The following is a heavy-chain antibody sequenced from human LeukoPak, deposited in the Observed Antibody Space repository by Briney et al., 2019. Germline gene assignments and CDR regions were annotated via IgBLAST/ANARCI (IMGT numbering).Heavy chain of an antibody. CDR1: GGPISTYY. CDR3: ARVSPMEYCSGGSCYPYFDH. Sequence: SETLSLTCTVSGGPISTYYWSWIRQPPGKGLEWIGYIYYGGSTNYNPSLKSRVTISIDRSKNQFSMMLSSVTAADTAVYYCARVSPMEYCSGGSCYPYFDHWGQGTLVTVSS. CDR2: IYYGGST. V-gene: IGHV4-59*01. D-gene: IGHD2-15*01. J-gene: IGHJ4*02.